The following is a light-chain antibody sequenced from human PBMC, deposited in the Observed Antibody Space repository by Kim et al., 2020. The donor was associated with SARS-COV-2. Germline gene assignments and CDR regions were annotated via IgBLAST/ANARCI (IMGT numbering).Light chain of an antibody. J-gene: IGKJ1*01. CDR2: GAS. Sequence: VSPGERATLPCRASQSISSNLAWYQHKPGQAPRLLIHGASTRATGIPARFSGSGSGTEFTLTISSLQSEDFAVYYCQQYNNWLSWTFGQGTKLEI. CDR1: QSISSN. CDR3: QQYNNWLSWT. V-gene: IGKV3-15*01.